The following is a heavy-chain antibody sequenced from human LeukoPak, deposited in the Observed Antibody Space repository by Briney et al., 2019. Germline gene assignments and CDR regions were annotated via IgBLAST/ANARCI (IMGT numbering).Heavy chain of an antibody. CDR1: GGSISSYY. CDR3: ARVRSRTNDY. CDR2: IYNSGST. V-gene: IGHV4-59*01. Sequence: SETLSLTCIVSGGSISSYYWSWIRQPPEKGLEWIGDIYNSGSTNYNPSLKSRVTISVDTSKNQFSLKLSSVSAADTAVYYCARVRSRTNDYWGQGTLVTVSS. J-gene: IGHJ4*02. D-gene: IGHD3-10*01.